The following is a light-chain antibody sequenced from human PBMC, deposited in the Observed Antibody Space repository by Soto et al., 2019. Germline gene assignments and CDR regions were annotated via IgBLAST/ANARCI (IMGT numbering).Light chain of an antibody. Sequence: DIQMTQSPSTLSASVGDRVTITCRASQSISSWLAWYQQRPGKPPKLLIYKASSLESGVPSRFSGSGSGTEFTLTISSLQPDDFATYYCQQYNTYSFGQGTKVDI. J-gene: IGKJ1*01. CDR2: KAS. CDR1: QSISSW. V-gene: IGKV1-5*03. CDR3: QQYNTYS.